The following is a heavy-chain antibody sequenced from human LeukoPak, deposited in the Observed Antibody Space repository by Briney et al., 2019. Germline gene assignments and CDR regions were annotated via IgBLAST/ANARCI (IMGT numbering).Heavy chain of an antibody. V-gene: IGHV4-34*01. CDR1: GGSFSSYY. D-gene: IGHD3-3*01. CDR2: VNHSGST. CDR3: ARGHRGTIFGVVTGHGYYFDY. J-gene: IGHJ4*02. Sequence: LETLSLTCAVYGGSFSSYYWGWIRQPPGKGLEWIGEVNHSGSTNYNPSLKSRVTISVDTSKNQFSLKLSSVTAADTAVYYCARGHRGTIFGVVTGHGYYFDYWGQGTLVTVSS.